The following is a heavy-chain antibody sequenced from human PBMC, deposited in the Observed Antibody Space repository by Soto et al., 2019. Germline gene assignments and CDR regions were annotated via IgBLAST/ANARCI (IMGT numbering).Heavy chain of an antibody. CDR1: GGSFSGYY. V-gene: IGHV4-34*01. Sequence: SETLSLTCAVYGGSFSGYYWSWIRQPPGKGLEWIGEINHSGSTNYNPSLKSRVTISVDTSKNQFSLKLSSVTAADTAVYYCAREYYYGSGSYFAHYFDYWGQGTLVTVSS. D-gene: IGHD3-10*01. J-gene: IGHJ4*02. CDR3: AREYYYGSGSYFAHYFDY. CDR2: INHSGST.